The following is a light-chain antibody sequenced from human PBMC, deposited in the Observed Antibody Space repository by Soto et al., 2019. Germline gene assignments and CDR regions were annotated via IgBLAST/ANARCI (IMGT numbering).Light chain of an antibody. CDR3: QQYGSSPIT. Sequence: EIVLTQYPGTLSLSPGERATLSCRASQSVSSSYLAWYQQKPGQAPRLLIYGASSRATGSPDRFSGSGSGTDYTLTISRLEPEDSAVYYCQQYGSSPITFGGGTKVEIK. J-gene: IGKJ4*01. CDR1: QSVSSSY. CDR2: GAS. V-gene: IGKV3-20*01.